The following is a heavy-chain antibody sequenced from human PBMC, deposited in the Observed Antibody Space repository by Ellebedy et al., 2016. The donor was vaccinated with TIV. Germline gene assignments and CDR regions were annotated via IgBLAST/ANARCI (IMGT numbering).Heavy chain of an antibody. CDR2: ISSSSSYT. Sequence: GGSLRLXXAASGFTFSDYYMSWIRQAPGKGLEWVSYISSSSSYTNYADSVKGRFTISRDNSKNTLYLQMNSLRAEDTAVYYCARAIVVVTLFDYWGQGTLVTVSS. D-gene: IGHD3-22*01. V-gene: IGHV3-11*06. CDR3: ARAIVVVTLFDY. J-gene: IGHJ4*02. CDR1: GFTFSDYY.